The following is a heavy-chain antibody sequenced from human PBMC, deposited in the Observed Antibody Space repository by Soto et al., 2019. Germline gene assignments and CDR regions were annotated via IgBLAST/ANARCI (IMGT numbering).Heavy chain of an antibody. CDR1: GGSFSGYY. D-gene: IGHD5-12*01. CDR3: ARMPGRDSGYDFPDY. Sequence: PSETLSLTCAVYGGSFSGYYWSWIRQPPGKGLEWIGEINHSGSTNYNPSLKSRVTISVDTSKNQFSLKLSSVTAADTAVYYCARMPGRDSGYDFPDYWGQGTLVTVSS. V-gene: IGHV4-34*01. J-gene: IGHJ4*02. CDR2: INHSGST.